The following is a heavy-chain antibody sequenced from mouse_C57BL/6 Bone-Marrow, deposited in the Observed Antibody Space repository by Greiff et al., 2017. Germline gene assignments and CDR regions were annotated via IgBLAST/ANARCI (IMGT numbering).Heavy chain of an antibody. CDR3: ARHGLITTVVDFDY. J-gene: IGHJ2*01. D-gene: IGHD1-1*01. V-gene: IGHV5-9*01. Sequence: EVQLQESGGGLVKPGGSLKLSCAASGFTFSSYTMSWVRQTPEKRLEWVATISGGGGNTYYPDSVKGRFTISRDNAKNTLYLQMSSRRSEDTALYYCARHGLITTVVDFDYWGQGTTLTVSS. CDR1: GFTFSSYT. CDR2: ISGGGGNT.